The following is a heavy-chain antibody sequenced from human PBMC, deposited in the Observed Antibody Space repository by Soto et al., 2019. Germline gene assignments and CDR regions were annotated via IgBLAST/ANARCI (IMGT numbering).Heavy chain of an antibody. CDR1: GYTFTSYY. CDR2: INPSGGST. Sequence: ASVKVSCKASGYTFTSYYMHWVRQAPGQGLEWMGIINPSGGSTSYAQKFQGRVTMTRDTSTSTVYMELSSLRSEDTAVYYCARATVVTTRLVLSFSGPRGFSVRCWFDPWGQGTLVTVSS. CDR3: ARATVVTTRLVLSFSGPRGFSVRCWFDP. D-gene: IGHD5-12*01. V-gene: IGHV1-46*01. J-gene: IGHJ5*02.